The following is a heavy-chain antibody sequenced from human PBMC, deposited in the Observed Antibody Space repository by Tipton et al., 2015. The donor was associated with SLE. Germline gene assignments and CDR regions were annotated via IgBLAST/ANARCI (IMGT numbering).Heavy chain of an antibody. Sequence: SLRLSCAASGFSFSGFVMHWVRQAPGKGLEYVSGISSNGGNTNYGDSVKGRFAISKDNSKNTLYLQMGSLRPEDTGVYFCARGRPRLSSYYDGMDVWGQGTTVTVSS. CDR3: ARGRPRLSSYYDGMDV. J-gene: IGHJ6*02. CDR1: GFSFSGFV. D-gene: IGHD2-2*01. CDR2: ISSNGGNT. V-gene: IGHV3-64*02.